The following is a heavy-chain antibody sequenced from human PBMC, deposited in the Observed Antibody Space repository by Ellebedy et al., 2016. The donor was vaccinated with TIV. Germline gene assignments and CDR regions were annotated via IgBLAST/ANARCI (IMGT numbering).Heavy chain of an antibody. V-gene: IGHV2-5*01. CDR1: GFSFTTSGEG. CDR3: AHTVYGDYSVGWFDP. CDR2: IYWNDDK. D-gene: IGHD4-17*01. J-gene: IGHJ5*02. Sequence: SGPTLAKPTQTLTLTCIFSGFSFTTSGEGVGWIRQPPGKALEWLALIYWNDDKRYSPSLKSRLTITKDTSKKQVVLTMTNMDPADTATYYCAHTVYGDYSVGWFDPWGQGTLVTVSS.